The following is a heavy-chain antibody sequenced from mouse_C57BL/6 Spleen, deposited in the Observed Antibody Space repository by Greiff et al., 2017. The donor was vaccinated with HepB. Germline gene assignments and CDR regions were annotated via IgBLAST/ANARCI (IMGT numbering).Heavy chain of an antibody. V-gene: IGHV1-82*01. CDR2: MYPGDGDT. CDR3: ARRFYYYGSSHFDY. CDR1: GYAFSSSW. D-gene: IGHD1-1*01. J-gene: IGHJ2*01. Sequence: QVQLQQSGPELVKPGASVKISCKASGYAFSSSWMNWVKQRPGKGLEWIGRMYPGDGDTNYNGKVKGKATLTADKSSSTAYMQLSSLTSEDSAVYFCARRFYYYGSSHFDYWGQGTTLTVSS.